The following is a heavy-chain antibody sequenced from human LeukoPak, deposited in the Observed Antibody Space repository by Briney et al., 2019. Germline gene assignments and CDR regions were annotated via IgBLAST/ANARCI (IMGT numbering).Heavy chain of an antibody. CDR3: AKDLWFGELGGPF. D-gene: IGHD3-10*01. J-gene: IGHJ4*02. V-gene: IGHV3-30*02. CDR2: IRYDGSNK. CDR1: GFTFGSYG. Sequence: PGGSLRLSCAASGFTFGSYGMHWVRQAPGKGLEWVAFIRYDGSNKYYADSVKGRFTISRDNSKNTLYLQMNSLRAEDTAVYYCAKDLWFGELGGPFWGQGTLVTVSS.